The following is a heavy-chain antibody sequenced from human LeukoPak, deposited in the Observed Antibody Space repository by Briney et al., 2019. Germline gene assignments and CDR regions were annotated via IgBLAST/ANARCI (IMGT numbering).Heavy chain of an antibody. Sequence: GGSLRLSCAASGFTFTNYSVHWVRQAPGKGLEWVALISDDGSNKYYADSVKGRFTISRDNSKDTLYLQMSSLRGEDTAVYYCARTYGSSADAFDIWGHGTMVTVSS. CDR1: GFTFTNYS. D-gene: IGHD6-6*01. CDR3: ARTYGSSADAFDI. CDR2: ISDDGSNK. V-gene: IGHV3-30*04. J-gene: IGHJ3*02.